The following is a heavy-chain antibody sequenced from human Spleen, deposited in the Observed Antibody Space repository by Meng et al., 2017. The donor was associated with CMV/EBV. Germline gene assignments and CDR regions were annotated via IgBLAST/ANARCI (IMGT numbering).Heavy chain of an antibody. D-gene: IGHD2-2*01. V-gene: IGHV4-30-4*08. CDR1: GGSISSGDYC. J-gene: IGHJ2*01. Sequence: QVRLTLCGAGLLTPSAPLPRTCTAPGGSISSGDYCGSWIRQPPGKGLEWIGYIYYSGSTYYNPSLKSRVTISVDTSKNQFSLKLSSVTAADTAVYYCARENIVVVPDWYFDLWGRGTLVTVSS. CDR3: ARENIVVVPDWYFDL. CDR2: IYYSGST.